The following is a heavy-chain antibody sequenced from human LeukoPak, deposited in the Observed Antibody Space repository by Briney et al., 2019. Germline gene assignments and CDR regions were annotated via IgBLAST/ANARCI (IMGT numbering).Heavy chain of an antibody. J-gene: IGHJ4*02. CDR2: IYPGDSDT. CDR3: ARHYYDYVWGSYGIDY. Sequence: GESLKISCKGSGYSFSNYWIGWVRQMPGKGLEWMGIIYPGDSDTRYSPSFQGQVTISADKSISTAYLQWSSPKASDTAMYYCARHYYDYVWGSYGIDYWGQGTLVTVSS. D-gene: IGHD3-16*01. V-gene: IGHV5-51*01. CDR1: GYSFSNYW.